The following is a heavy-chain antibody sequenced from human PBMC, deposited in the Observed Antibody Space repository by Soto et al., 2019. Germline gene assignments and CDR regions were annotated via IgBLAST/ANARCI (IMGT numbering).Heavy chain of an antibody. CDR2: IIPIFGTA. D-gene: IGHD4-17*01. J-gene: IGHJ6*02. Sequence: SVKVSCKASGCTFSSYAISWVRQAPGQGLEWMGGIIPIFGTANYAQKFQGRVTITADKSTSTAYMELSSLRSEDTAVYYCARNSRGDYGVSYYYGMDVWGQGTTVTVSS. CDR1: GCTFSSYA. CDR3: ARNSRGDYGVSYYYGMDV. V-gene: IGHV1-69*06.